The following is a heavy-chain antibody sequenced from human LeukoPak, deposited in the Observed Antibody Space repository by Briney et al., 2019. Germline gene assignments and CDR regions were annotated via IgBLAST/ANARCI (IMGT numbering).Heavy chain of an antibody. CDR2: FDPEDGET. CDR3: ARRSAYYYDSSGYDNYYFDY. D-gene: IGHD3-22*01. CDR1: GYTLTELS. Sequence: ASVKVSCKVSGYTLTELSMHWVRQAPGKGLEWMGGFDPEDGETIYAQKFQGRVTMTEDTSTDTAHMELSSLRSEDTAVYYCARRSAYYYDSSGYDNYYFDYWGQGTLVTVSS. J-gene: IGHJ4*02. V-gene: IGHV1-24*01.